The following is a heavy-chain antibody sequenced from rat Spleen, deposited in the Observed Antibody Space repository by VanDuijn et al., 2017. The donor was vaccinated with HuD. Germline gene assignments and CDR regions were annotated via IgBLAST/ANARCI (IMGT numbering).Heavy chain of an antibody. J-gene: IGHJ2*01. D-gene: IGHD4-3*01. Sequence: EVQLVESDGGLVQPGRSLKLSCAASGFTFSDYYMAWVRQAPTKGLEWVATINYDGSSTYYRDSVKGRFTISRDNAKSTLYMQMDSLRSEDTATYYCARHSPIIRGTRYFDYWGQGVMVTVSS. CDR1: GFTFSDYY. V-gene: IGHV5-29*01. CDR2: INYDGSST. CDR3: ARHSPIIRGTRYFDY.